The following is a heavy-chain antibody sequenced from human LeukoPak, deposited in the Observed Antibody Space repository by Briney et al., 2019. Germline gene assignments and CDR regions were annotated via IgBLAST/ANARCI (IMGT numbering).Heavy chain of an antibody. CDR2: INSDGSST. Sequence: GGSLRLSCAASGFTFSSYWMHWVRQAPGKGLVWVSRINSDGSSTSYADSVKGRFTISRDNAKNTLYLQMNSLRAEDTAVYYCARDPSPHYDFWSGYYLSVDYWGQGTLVTVSS. V-gene: IGHV3-74*01. CDR1: GFTFSSYW. CDR3: ARDPSPHYDFWSGYYLSVDY. D-gene: IGHD3-3*01. J-gene: IGHJ4*02.